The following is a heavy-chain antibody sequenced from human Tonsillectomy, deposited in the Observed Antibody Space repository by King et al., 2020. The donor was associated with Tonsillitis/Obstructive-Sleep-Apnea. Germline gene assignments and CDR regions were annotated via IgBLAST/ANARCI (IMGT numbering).Heavy chain of an antibody. D-gene: IGHD5-24*01. CDR3: ARRRDGYNQPLDY. V-gene: IGHV5-51*03. J-gene: IGHJ4*02. Sequence: VQLVESGAEVKKPGESLKISCKGSGYSFTNYWIDWVRQMPGKGLEWMGIIYPGDSDTRYSPSFQGQVTISADKSISTAYLQWGSLKASDTAMYYCARRRDGYNQPLDYWGQGTLVTVSS. CDR2: IYPGDSDT. CDR1: GYSFTNYW.